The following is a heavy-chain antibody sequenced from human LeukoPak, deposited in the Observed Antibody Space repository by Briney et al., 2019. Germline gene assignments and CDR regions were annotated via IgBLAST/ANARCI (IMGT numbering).Heavy chain of an antibody. J-gene: IGHJ5*02. CDR2: IKPSGGST. Sequence: GASLKVSSKASGYTFTTYHMHWVRQAPGQGLEWMGIIKPSGGSTSYAQKFQGRVTMTRDTSTSTVYMELSSLRSEDTAVYYCARGGAAADYDYVWGSYTLSWFDPWGQGTLVTVSS. D-gene: IGHD3-16*01. CDR1: GYTFTTYH. CDR3: ARGGAAADYDYVWGSYTLSWFDP. V-gene: IGHV1-46*01.